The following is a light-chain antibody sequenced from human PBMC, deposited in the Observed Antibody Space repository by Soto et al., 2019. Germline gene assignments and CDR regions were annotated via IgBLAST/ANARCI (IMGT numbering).Light chain of an antibody. CDR2: EDT. V-gene: IGLV2-23*01. CDR1: SSDVGGSTL. CDR3: CSYATGATWV. J-gene: IGLJ3*02. Sequence: QSVLTQPASVSGSPGQSITISCTGTSSDVGGSTLVSWYHHHPGKAPKLIIYEDTKRPSGVSTRFSGSKSGNTASLTISGLQAEDEADYSCCSYATGATWVFGGGTKLTVL.